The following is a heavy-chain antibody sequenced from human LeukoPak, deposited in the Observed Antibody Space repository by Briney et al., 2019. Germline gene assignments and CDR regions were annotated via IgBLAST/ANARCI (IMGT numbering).Heavy chain of an antibody. V-gene: IGHV1-2*02. CDR1: GYTFTGYY. CDR2: INPNSGGT. J-gene: IGHJ5*02. CDR3: ARVRGVVVVPAAIRPGWFDP. D-gene: IGHD2-2*02. Sequence: ASVKVSCKASGYTFTGYYMHWVRQAPGQGLEWMGWINPNSGGTNYAQKFQGRVTMTRDTSISTAYMELSRLRSDDTAVYYCARVRGVVVVPAAIRPGWFDPWGQGTLVTVSS.